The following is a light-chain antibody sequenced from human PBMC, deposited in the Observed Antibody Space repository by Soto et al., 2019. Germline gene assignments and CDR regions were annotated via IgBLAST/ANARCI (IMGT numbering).Light chain of an antibody. Sequence: DIQMTQSPSTLSASVGDRVTITCRASRSINTWLAWYQQKPGQAPKLLISDASDLERGVSSRFSGSGSGTEFTLTISSLQPADSATYYCQQYDSYSWTFGQGTKVDI. V-gene: IGKV1-5*01. J-gene: IGKJ1*01. CDR2: DAS. CDR1: RSINTW. CDR3: QQYDSYSWT.